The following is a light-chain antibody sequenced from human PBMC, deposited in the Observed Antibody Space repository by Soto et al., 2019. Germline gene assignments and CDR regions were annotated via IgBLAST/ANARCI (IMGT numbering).Light chain of an antibody. CDR1: QSVSSSY. V-gene: IGKV3-20*01. Sequence: EIVLTQSPGTLSLSPGERATLSCRASQSVSSSYLAWYQQKPGQAPRLLIYGASSRATGIPDRFSGSGSGTDFTLNISRLEPEDFAVYYCQQYDSSPHTFGQGTKLEIK. CDR3: QQYDSSPHT. CDR2: GAS. J-gene: IGKJ2*01.